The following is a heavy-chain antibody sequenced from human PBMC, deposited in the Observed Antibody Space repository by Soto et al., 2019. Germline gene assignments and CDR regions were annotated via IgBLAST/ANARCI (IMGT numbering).Heavy chain of an antibody. CDR1: GGSISSGGYS. J-gene: IGHJ4*02. CDR3: ARAATTVASLDY. D-gene: IGHD1-26*01. Sequence: QLQLQESGSGLVKPSQTLSLTCAVSGGSISSGGYSWSWIRQPPGKALEWIGYTYHSGSTYYNPYLKSLVSVAGDRSKYQFSLRLSSVAAADTAVYYCARAATTVASLDYWGQGTLVTVSS. V-gene: IGHV4-30-2*01. CDR2: TYHSGST.